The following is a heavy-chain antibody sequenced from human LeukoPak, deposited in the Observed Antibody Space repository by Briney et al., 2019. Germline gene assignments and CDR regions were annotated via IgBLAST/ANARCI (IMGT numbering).Heavy chain of an antibody. Sequence: PSETLSLTCTVSGGSISSYYWSWIRQPPGKGLEWIGRIYTSGSTNYNPSLKSRVTISVDTSKNQFSLKLSSVTAADTAVYYCARHRSKWLQSSFDYWGQGTLVTVSS. CDR2: IYTSGST. V-gene: IGHV4-59*08. CDR1: GGSISSYY. CDR3: ARHRSKWLQSSFDY. J-gene: IGHJ4*02. D-gene: IGHD5-24*01.